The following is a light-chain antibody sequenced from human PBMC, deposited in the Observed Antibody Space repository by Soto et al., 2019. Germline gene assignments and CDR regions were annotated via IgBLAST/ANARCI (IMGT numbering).Light chain of an antibody. CDR1: MRDIGAYNL. CDR2: EVR. V-gene: IGLV2-14*03. Sequence: QSVLTQPASVSGSPGQSITISCAGTMRDIGAYNLVPWYQQHPGKAPQLIIYEVRNRPSGISFRFSGSKSANTASMTISGLQAEDEADYYCSSFTYKSTLIFGGGTKVTVL. CDR3: SSFTYKSTLI. J-gene: IGLJ2*01.